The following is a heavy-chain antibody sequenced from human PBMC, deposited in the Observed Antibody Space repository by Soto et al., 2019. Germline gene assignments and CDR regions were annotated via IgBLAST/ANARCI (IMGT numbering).Heavy chain of an antibody. J-gene: IGHJ6*02. CDR2: MNPINGAT. D-gene: IGHD6-13*01. Sequence: GASVKVSCKASGYDFTAYGINWVRQASGQGLEWMGWMNPINGATGSARGFLGRVSMTRNTATGTAYLELSSLRSDDSAVFYCGSGPSPRAPAGGPPYYYARDVWGQGTTVTVS. V-gene: IGHV1-8*02. CDR3: GSGPSPRAPAGGPPYYYARDV. CDR1: GYDFTAYG.